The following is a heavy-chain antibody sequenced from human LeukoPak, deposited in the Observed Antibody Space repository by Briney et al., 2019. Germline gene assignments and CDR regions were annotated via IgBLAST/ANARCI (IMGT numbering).Heavy chain of an antibody. CDR3: ARVPVRSVTSRYYYYMDV. CDR1: GGSISSSSYY. CDR2: IYYSGST. Sequence: PSETLSLTCTVSGGSISSSSYYWGWIRQPPGKGLEWIGSIYYSGSTYYNPSLKSRVTISVDTSKNQFSLKLSSVTAADTAVYYCARVPVRSVTSRYYYYMDVWGKGTTVTVSS. J-gene: IGHJ6*03. D-gene: IGHD3-10*02. V-gene: IGHV4-39*01.